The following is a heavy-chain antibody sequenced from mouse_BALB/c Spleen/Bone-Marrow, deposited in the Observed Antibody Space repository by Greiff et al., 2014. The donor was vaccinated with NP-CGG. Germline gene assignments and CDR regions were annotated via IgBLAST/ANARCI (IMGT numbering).Heavy chain of an antibody. CDR3: AKGGIYLMDY. D-gene: IGHD5-5*01. CDR1: GYSITSGYY. V-gene: IGHV3-6*02. J-gene: IGHJ4*01. Sequence: VQLQQSGPGLVKPSQSLSLTCSVAGYSITSGYYWNWIRQFPGNKPEWMGYISYDGSNNYNPSLKNRISITRDTSKNQFFLKLNSVTTEDTATYYCAKGGIYLMDYWGQGTSVTVSS. CDR2: ISYDGSN.